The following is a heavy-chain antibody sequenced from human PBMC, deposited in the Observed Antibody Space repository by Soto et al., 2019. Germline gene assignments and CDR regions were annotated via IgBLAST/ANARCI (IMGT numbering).Heavy chain of an antibody. CDR3: ARETLAAAGHTEYFQH. CDR1: GCSISSSNW. V-gene: IGHV4-4*02. Sequence: SETLSLTCAVSGCSISSSNWWCWVRQPPGKGLEWIGEIYHSGSTNYNPSLKSRVTISVDKSKNQFSLKLSSVTAADTAVYYCARETLAAAGHTEYFQHWGQGTLVTVSS. CDR2: IYHSGST. D-gene: IGHD6-13*01. J-gene: IGHJ1*01.